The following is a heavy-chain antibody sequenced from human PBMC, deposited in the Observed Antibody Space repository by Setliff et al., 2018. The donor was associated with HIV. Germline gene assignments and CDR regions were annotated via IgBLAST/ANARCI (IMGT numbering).Heavy chain of an antibody. CDR2: VSSRGDT. V-gene: IGHV4-4*07. CDR3: ARAAAGNTGPFDL. D-gene: IGHD4-17*01. CDR1: DSGTYY. Sequence: SETLSLTCTVPDSGTYYWSWIRQPAGKGLEWIGRVSSRGDTNYNPSLKSRVTMSVDTSKNQFSLKLTSVTALDTAVYYCARAAAGNTGPFDLWGQGSPVTVSS. J-gene: IGHJ4*02.